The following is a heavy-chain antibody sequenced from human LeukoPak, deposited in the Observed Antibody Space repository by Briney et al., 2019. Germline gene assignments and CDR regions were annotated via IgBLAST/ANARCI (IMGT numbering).Heavy chain of an antibody. J-gene: IGHJ6*03. D-gene: IGHD3-16*01. CDR1: GGSFNSYA. Sequence: SSVKVSCKASGGSFNSYAITWVRPAPGQGLEWMGRINPVFGSSNYAQKFQDRVTLTADIASNTAYLELKSPTPEDTAVYFCAKQGGARQPYYMDVWGNGTTVIVS. CDR2: INPVFGSS. CDR3: AKQGGARQPYYMDV. V-gene: IGHV1-69*06.